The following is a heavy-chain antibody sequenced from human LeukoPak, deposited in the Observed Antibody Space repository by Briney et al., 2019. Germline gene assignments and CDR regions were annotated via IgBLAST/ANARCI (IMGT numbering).Heavy chain of an antibody. V-gene: IGHV3-48*01. CDR1: GFTFSYYS. J-gene: IGHJ4*02. CDR2: ISSSSSTI. Sequence: PGGSLRLSCAASGFTFSYYSMHWVRQAPGKGLEWVSYISSSSSTIYYADSVKGRFTISRDNAKNSLYLQMNSLRAEDTAVYYCARDYCEINTFRFDNWGQETLVTVSS. D-gene: IGHD2-21*01. CDR3: ARDYCEINTFRFDN.